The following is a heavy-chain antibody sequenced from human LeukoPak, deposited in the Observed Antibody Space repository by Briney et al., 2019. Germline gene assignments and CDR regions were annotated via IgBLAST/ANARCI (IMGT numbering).Heavy chain of an antibody. V-gene: IGHV3-21*04. CDR3: ATYRQVLLPFES. J-gene: IGHJ4*02. Sequence: GGSLRLSCAASGFTSSDYSMKWVRQPPGEGLEWVSSIFTSGDEIHYADSVRGQFTNSRDNTKSSLRAQMTTLRAEDTAIYYCATYRQVLLPFESWGQGTLVTVSS. CDR2: IFTSGDEI. CDR1: GFTSSDYS. D-gene: IGHD2-8*02.